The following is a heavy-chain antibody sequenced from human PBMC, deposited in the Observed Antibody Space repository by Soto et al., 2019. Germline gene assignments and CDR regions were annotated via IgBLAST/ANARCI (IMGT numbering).Heavy chain of an antibody. V-gene: IGHV2-5*02. CDR1: GFSLSTTGVG. D-gene: IGHD2-21*01. J-gene: IGHJ6*02. Sequence: SGPTLVNPTQTLTLTCTFSGFSLSTTGVGVGWIRQPPGKALEWLALIYWDDDKRYNPSLKSRLTITKDTSKNQVVLTMTNMDPVDIATYYCVQSRCGGDCLQSYSSHSYYGLDVWGQGTTVTVSS. CDR3: VQSRCGGDCLQSYSSHSYYGLDV. CDR2: IYWDDDK.